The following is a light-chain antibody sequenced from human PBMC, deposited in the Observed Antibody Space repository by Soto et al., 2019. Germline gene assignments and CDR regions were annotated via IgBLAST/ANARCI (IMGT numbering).Light chain of an antibody. CDR2: DNN. J-gene: IGLJ3*02. Sequence: QSALTQSPSVSAAPGQKVTISCSGSSSNIGNNYVSWYQQLPGTAPKLLIYDNNKRPSGIPDRFSGSKSGTSATLGITGLQTGDEADYYCGTWDSSLSAGVFGGGTQLTVL. CDR3: GTWDSSLSAGV. CDR1: SSNIGNNY. V-gene: IGLV1-51*01.